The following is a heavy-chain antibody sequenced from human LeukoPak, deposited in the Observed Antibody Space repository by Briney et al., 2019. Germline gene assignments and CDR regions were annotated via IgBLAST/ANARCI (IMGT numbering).Heavy chain of an antibody. J-gene: IGHJ3*01. V-gene: IGHV3-20*04. CDR2: INWTGGST. D-gene: IGHD4-17*01. CDR1: GFTFDDSG. CDR3: ARDDYGDYSD. Sequence: GGSLRLSCAASGFTFDDSGMSWVRQAPGKGLEWVSGINWTGGSTGYADSVKGRFTISRDNAKNSLYLQMNSLRAEDTAFYYCARDDYGDYSDWGQGTMVTVSS.